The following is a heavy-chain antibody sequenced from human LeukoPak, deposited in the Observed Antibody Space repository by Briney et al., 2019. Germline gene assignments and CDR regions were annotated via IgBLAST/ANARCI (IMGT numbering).Heavy chain of an antibody. D-gene: IGHD5-18*01. CDR3: AKEKTWIPGE. Sequence: KTGGSLTLSCAASGFTFSSYSMNWVRQAPGKGLEGVSSISSSSSYIHSADSVRCRFTISRDNSKNTLYLQMNSLRAENTAVYYCAKEKTWIPGEWGQGTLVTVSS. V-gene: IGHV3-21*04. CDR1: GFTFSSYS. J-gene: IGHJ4*02. CDR2: ISSSSSYI.